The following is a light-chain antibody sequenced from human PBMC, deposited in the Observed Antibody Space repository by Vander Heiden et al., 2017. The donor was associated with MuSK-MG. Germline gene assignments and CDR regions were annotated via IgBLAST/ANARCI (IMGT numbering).Light chain of an antibody. CDR2: DVS. CDR3: SSYTSSSTLV. J-gene: IGLJ2*01. V-gene: IGLV2-14*01. Sequence: QSALPQPASVSGSPGQSITISCTGTSSDVGGYNYVSWYQQQPGKAPKLMIYDVSNRPSGVSNRFSGSKSGNNASPPTSGLQAEDEADDYCSSYTSSSTLVFGGGTKLTVL. CDR1: SSDVGGYNY.